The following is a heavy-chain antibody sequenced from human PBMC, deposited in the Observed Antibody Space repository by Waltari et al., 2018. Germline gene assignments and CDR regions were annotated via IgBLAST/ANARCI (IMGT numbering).Heavy chain of an antibody. CDR1: GFTFSSYV. V-gene: IGHV3-23*01. CDR2: RRNSGDTT. CDR3: ARLYYTADY. J-gene: IGHJ4*02. Sequence: ELQLLESGGGLVQSGGSLRLSCAASGFTFSSYVMSWVRQAPGKGLEWVSGRRNSGDTTDSADSVQGRFTISRDNSKNTLYLYMNSLRAEDTAVYYCARLYYTADYWGQGTLVTVSS. D-gene: IGHD3-22*01.